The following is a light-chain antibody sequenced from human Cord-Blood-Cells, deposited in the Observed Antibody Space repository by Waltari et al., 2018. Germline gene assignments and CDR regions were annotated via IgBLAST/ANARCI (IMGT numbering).Light chain of an antibody. CDR2: STN. J-gene: IGLJ1*01. V-gene: IGLV1-44*01. Sequence: QSVLTQPPSASGTPGPRVTISCSGSSSNIGSNTVNWYQQLPGAAPKLLIDSTNQRPSEVPDRFPGSKSGTSASRAISRLQSEDEADYYCAAWEDSLNGYVFGTGTKVTVL. CDR3: AAWEDSLNGYV. CDR1: SSNIGSNT.